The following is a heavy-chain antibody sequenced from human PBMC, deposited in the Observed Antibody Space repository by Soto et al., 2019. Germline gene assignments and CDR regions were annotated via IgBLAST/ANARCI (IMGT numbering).Heavy chain of an antibody. V-gene: IGHV1-18*04. CDR1: GYTFTSYG. CDR3: ARVWIQPIVVVITPDY. D-gene: IGHD3-22*01. J-gene: IGHJ4*02. Sequence: QVQLVQSGAEVKKPGASVKVSCKASGYTFTSYGISWVRQAPGQGLERMGWISAYNGNTNYAQKLQGRVTMTTDTSTSTAYMELRSLRSDDTAVYYCARVWIQPIVVVITPDYWGQGTLVTVSS. CDR2: ISAYNGNT.